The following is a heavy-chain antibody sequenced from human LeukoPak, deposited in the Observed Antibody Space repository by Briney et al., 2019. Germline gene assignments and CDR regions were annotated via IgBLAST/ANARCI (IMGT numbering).Heavy chain of an antibody. Sequence: GGSLRLSCAASGFTFSSYSMNWVRQAPGKGLEWVSSISSSSSYIYYADSVKGRFTISRDNAKNSLYLQMKSLRAEDTAVYYCAKDLTGVAATSGYWGQGTLVTVSS. CDR3: AKDLTGVAATSGY. CDR1: GFTFSSYS. D-gene: IGHD2-15*01. CDR2: ISSSSSYI. V-gene: IGHV3-21*04. J-gene: IGHJ4*02.